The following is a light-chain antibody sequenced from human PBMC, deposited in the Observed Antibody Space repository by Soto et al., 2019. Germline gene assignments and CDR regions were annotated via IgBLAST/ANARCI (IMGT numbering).Light chain of an antibody. Sequence: DIVMTQSPDSLAVSLGERATINCKSSQSVLYSSNNKNYLAWYQQKPGQPPKLLIYWASTRESGVPDRCSGSGSGTDFTLTISSLQAEDVAVYYCQQYYSTPQGTFGQGTKVEIK. CDR2: WAS. V-gene: IGKV4-1*01. J-gene: IGKJ1*01. CDR1: QSVLYSSNNKNY. CDR3: QQYYSTPQGT.